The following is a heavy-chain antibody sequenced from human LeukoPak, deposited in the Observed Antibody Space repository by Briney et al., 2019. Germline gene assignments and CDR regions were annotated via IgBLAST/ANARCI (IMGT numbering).Heavy chain of an antibody. CDR2: IDKKDKGYATAT. CDR3: RDSGTYNWFDP. Sequence: GGSLRLSCAASGFTFSGSGIHWVRQSSGKGLEWVGQIDKKDKGYATATAYAASVKGRFTISRDDSINTAYLQMKSLKTEDTALYCTRDSGTYNWFDPWGQGTLVTVSS. D-gene: IGHD1-26*01. V-gene: IGHV3-73*01. J-gene: IGHJ5*02. CDR1: GFTFSGSG.